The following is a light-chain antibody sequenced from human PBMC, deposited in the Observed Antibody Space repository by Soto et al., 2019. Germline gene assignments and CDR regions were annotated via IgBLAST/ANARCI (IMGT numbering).Light chain of an antibody. CDR2: EVI. V-gene: IGLV2-14*01. Sequence: QSVLTQPASVSGSPGQSITISCTGNSSDVGGYNYVSWYQQHPGKAPKLMIYEVINRPSGVSDRFSGSKSGNTASLTISGLQAEDESDYYCSSYTSCTNWVFGGGTKLTVL. CDR3: SSYTSCTNWV. J-gene: IGLJ3*02. CDR1: SSDVGGYNY.